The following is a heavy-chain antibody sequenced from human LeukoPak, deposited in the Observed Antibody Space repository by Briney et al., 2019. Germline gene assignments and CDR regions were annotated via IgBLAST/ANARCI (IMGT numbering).Heavy chain of an antibody. Sequence: GGSLRLSCAASGFTVSSNYMSCVRQAPGKGLEWVSVIYSGGSTYYAASVKGRFTSSRDNAKNTLYLQMNSLRAEDTAVYYCASEYYYGSGSFSEGYWGQGTLVTVSS. V-gene: IGHV3-53*01. D-gene: IGHD3-10*01. CDR2: IYSGGST. CDR3: ASEYYYGSGSFSEGY. CDR1: GFTVSSNY. J-gene: IGHJ4*02.